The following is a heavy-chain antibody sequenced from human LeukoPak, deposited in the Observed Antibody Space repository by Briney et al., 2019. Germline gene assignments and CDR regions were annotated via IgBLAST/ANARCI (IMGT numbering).Heavy chain of an antibody. CDR1: GYPFTGYY. J-gene: IGHJ4*02. D-gene: IGHD2-2*01. CDR2: INPNSGFT. V-gene: IGHV1-2*02. CDR3: ARLADCSSSSCRSFDY. Sequence: ASVKVSCKASGYPFTGYYLHWVRQAPGQGLEWMGSINPNSGFTNYAQKFQGRVTMTRDTSISTAYMELSRLRSDDTAVYYCARLADCSSSSCRSFDYWGQGTLVTVSS.